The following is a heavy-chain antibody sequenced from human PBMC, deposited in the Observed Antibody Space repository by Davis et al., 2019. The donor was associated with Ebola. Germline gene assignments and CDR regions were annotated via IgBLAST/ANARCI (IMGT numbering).Heavy chain of an antibody. CDR3: ARGQRIYQWLPRNWFDP. CDR2: INHSGST. J-gene: IGHJ5*02. D-gene: IGHD6-19*01. CDR1: GGSFSGYY. Sequence: PSETLSLTCAVYGGSFSGYYWSWIRQPPGKGLEWIGEINHSGSTNYNPSLKSRVTISVDTSKNQFSLKLSSVTAADTAVYYCARGQRIYQWLPRNWFDPWGQGTLVTVSS. V-gene: IGHV4-34*01.